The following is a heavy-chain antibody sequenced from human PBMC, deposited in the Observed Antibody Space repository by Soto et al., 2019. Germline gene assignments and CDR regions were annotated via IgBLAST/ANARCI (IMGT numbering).Heavy chain of an antibody. V-gene: IGHV3-23*01. CDR3: AKHPISIFGLDHSFFEY. CDR1: GFTFSSYA. J-gene: IGHJ4*02. Sequence: GGSLRRSCAASGFTFSSYAMSWVRQAPGKGLEWVSGISGNGGSTYYADSVKGRFTISRDNSKNTLDLQMNSLRDEDTAVYYCAKHPISIFGLDHSFFEYWGQGTRVTVSS. CDR2: ISGNGGST. D-gene: IGHD3-3*01.